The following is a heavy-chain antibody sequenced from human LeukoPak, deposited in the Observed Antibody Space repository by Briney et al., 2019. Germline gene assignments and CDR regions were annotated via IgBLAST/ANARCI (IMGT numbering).Heavy chain of an antibody. Sequence: GRSLRLSCAASGFTFSSYAMHWVRQAPGKGLEWVGRIKSKTDGGTTDHAAPVKGRFTTSRDDSKNTLYLQMNSLKTEDTALYYCTAERDNYFQYWGQGTLVTVSS. CDR1: GFTFSSYA. CDR3: TAERDNYFQY. J-gene: IGHJ4*02. D-gene: IGHD2-15*01. CDR2: IKSKTDGGTT. V-gene: IGHV3-15*01.